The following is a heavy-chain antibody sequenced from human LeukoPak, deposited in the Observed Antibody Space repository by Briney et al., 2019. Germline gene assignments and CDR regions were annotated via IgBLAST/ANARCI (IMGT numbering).Heavy chain of an antibody. J-gene: IGHJ6*02. CDR2: MNPNSGNT. V-gene: IGHV1-8*01. D-gene: IGHD3-3*01. Sequence: ASVKVSCKASGYTFTSYDIYWVRQATGQGLEWMGWMNPNSGNTGYAQKFQGRVTMTRNTSISTAYMELSSLRSGDTAVYYCARSPSPFYDFWSGYYAYYYGMDVWGQGTTVTVSS. CDR1: GYTFTSYD. CDR3: ARSPSPFYDFWSGYYAYYYGMDV.